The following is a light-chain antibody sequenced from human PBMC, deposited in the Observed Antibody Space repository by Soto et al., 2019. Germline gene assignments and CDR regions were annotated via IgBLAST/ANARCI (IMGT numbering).Light chain of an antibody. CDR1: QSVNNY. Sequence: EIVLTQSPATLSLSPGERATLSCRASQSVNNYLAWYQQKPGQAPSLLIYDASNRATGIPARFSGSGSGPDFSLTISSLEPEDFAVYYCQQRSNWPWTFGQGTKVDIK. CDR3: QQRSNWPWT. V-gene: IGKV3-11*01. CDR2: DAS. J-gene: IGKJ1*01.